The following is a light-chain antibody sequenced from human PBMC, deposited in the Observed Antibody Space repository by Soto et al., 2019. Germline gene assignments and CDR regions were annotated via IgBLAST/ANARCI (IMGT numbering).Light chain of an antibody. V-gene: IGLV8-61*01. Sequence: QAVVTQEPSFSVSPGGTVTLTCGLTSGSVSTTYFPSWYQQTPGQTPRTLIYSTNIRSSGVPDRFSGSILGNKAALTITGAQADDESDYYCVLYMGSGMSVFGGGTKLTVL. J-gene: IGLJ2*01. CDR1: SGSVSTTYF. CDR2: STN. CDR3: VLYMGSGMSV.